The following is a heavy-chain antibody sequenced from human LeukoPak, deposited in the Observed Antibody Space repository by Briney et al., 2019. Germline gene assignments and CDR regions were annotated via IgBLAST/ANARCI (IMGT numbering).Heavy chain of an antibody. J-gene: IGHJ4*02. V-gene: IGHV3-48*03. Sequence: GGSLRLSCAASGFTFSSYEMNWVRQAPGKGLEWVSYIKNSDTTRNYADSVRGRFTISRDNAKNSLYLQMNSLRAEDTAVYYCARGENYCRGGTCYSYYFDYWGQGTLVTVSS. CDR1: GFTFSSYE. D-gene: IGHD2-15*01. CDR2: IKNSDTTR. CDR3: ARGENYCRGGTCYSYYFDY.